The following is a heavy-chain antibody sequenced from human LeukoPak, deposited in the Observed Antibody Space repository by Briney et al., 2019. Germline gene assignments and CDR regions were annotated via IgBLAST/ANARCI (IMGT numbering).Heavy chain of an antibody. CDR2: IYYSGST. CDR3: ARDSIEVVPAARALLSYYYYGMDV. D-gene: IGHD2-2*01. CDR1: GGSVSSGSYY. V-gene: IGHV4-61*01. J-gene: IGHJ6*02. Sequence: PSETLSLTCTVSGGSVSSGSYYWSWIRQPPGKGLEWIGYIYYSGSTNYNPSLKSRVTISVDTSKNQFSLKLSSVTAADTAVYYCARDSIEVVPAARALLSYYYYGMDVWGQGTTVTVSS.